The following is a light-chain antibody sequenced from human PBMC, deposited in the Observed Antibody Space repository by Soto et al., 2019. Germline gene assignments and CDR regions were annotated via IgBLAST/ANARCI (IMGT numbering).Light chain of an antibody. CDR1: QSVTGTN. Sequence: IVLTQSPVTLSLSPGEGATLSCRASQSVTGTNLAWYQQRAGQAPRLLIYDAVRRATGIPDRFSGSGSGTDFTLTIRSLEPEDFAVYYCHQYGSSLGTFGQGT. CDR3: HQYGSSLGT. CDR2: DAV. J-gene: IGKJ2*01. V-gene: IGKV3-20*01.